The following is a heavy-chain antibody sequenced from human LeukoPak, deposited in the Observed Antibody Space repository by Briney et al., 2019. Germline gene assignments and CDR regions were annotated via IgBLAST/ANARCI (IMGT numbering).Heavy chain of an antibody. D-gene: IGHD2-2*01. Sequence: SETLSLTCTVSGGSISSSSDYWGWIRQPPGKGLEWLGTISYSGNTYYSPSLKSRVTISVDTSKNQFSLKLNSVTAADTAVYHCARHWFHCSIAGCYYDSWGQGTLVTVSS. V-gene: IGHV4-39*01. CDR3: ARHWFHCSIAGCYYDS. J-gene: IGHJ4*02. CDR1: GGSISSSSDY. CDR2: ISYSGNT.